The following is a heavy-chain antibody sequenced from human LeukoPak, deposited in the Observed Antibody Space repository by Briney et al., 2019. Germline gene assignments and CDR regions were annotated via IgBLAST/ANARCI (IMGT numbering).Heavy chain of an antibody. CDR1: GFTFSDYP. CDR3: AKGMLERRWYDDSVYYSELAPIDY. CDR2: IRYDGSIK. Sequence: GGSLRLSCAASGFTFSDYPMHWVRQAPGKGLEWVAFIRYDGSIKYYGDSVRGRFTISRDNSKNTLYLLMNTLRGDDTAVYSCAKGMLERRWYDDSVYYSELAPIDYWGQGTLVTVSS. J-gene: IGHJ4*02. D-gene: IGHD3-22*01. V-gene: IGHV3-30*02.